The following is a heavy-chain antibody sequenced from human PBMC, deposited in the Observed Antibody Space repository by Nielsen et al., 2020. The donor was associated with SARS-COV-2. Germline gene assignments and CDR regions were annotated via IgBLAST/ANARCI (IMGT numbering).Heavy chain of an antibody. CDR3: AALNCYDSSGYYGLDV. CDR2: IKQDGSEK. V-gene: IGHV3-7*03. Sequence: GGSLRLSCATSGFTFSSYWMSWVRQAPGKGLEWVAKIKQDGSEKYYVDSVKGRFTISRDNAKNYLYLQMNSLTAEDTALYHCAALNCYDSSGYYGLDVWGQGTTVTVSS. J-gene: IGHJ6*02. D-gene: IGHD3-22*01. CDR1: GFTFSSYW.